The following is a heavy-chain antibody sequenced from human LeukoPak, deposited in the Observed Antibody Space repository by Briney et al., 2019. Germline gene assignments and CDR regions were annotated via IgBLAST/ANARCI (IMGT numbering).Heavy chain of an antibody. D-gene: IGHD3-10*01. J-gene: IGHJ3*02. CDR3: ARGGSGISNAFDI. CDR1: GGSISSYY. Sequence: SETLSLTCSVSGGSISSYYCSWIGQPPGKGLEWIGYLYYSGSTNSNPSLKSRVTMSVDTSKNQFSLKLRSVTAADTAVYYCARGGSGISNAFDIWGQGTMVTVSS. V-gene: IGHV4-59*01. CDR2: LYYSGST.